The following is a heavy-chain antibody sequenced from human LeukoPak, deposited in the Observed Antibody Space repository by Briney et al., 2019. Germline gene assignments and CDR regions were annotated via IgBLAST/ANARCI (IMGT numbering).Heavy chain of an antibody. Sequence: GGSLRLSCAASGFTFSSYEMNWVRQAPGKGLKWVSYISSSGRTIYYADSVKGRFTISRDNAKTSLYLQMNSLRAEDTAVYYCARTDGDLFFDYWGQGTLVTVSS. CDR1: GFTFSSYE. D-gene: IGHD3-10*01. CDR3: ARTDGDLFFDY. CDR2: ISSSGRTI. V-gene: IGHV3-48*03. J-gene: IGHJ4*02.